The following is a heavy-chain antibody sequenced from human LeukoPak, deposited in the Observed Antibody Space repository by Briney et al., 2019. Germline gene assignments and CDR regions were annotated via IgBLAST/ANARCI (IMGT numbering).Heavy chain of an antibody. Sequence: GGSLGPSCAASGFTFSSYSMNWVGQAQGKGLEWVAVLSYDGSNKYYADSVKGRFTISRDNSKNTLYLQMNSLRPEDTAVYYCASPDSGYDSSVADYWGQGTLVTVSS. V-gene: IGHV3-30*03. CDR3: ASPDSGYDSSVADY. J-gene: IGHJ4*02. CDR1: GFTFSSYS. D-gene: IGHD5-12*01. CDR2: LSYDGSNK.